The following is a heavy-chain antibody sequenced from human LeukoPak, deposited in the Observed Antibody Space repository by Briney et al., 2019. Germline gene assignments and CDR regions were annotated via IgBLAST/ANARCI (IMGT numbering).Heavy chain of an antibody. J-gene: IGHJ4*02. CDR3: ARGGSSGWPFDY. D-gene: IGHD6-19*01. CDR2: ISAYNGDT. Sequence: ASVKVSCKASGGTFSSYAISWVRQAPGQGLEWMGWISAYNGDTDSAQKLQGRVTMTTDTAASTAYMELRSLGSDDTAVYYCARGGSSGWPFDYWGQGTLVTVSS. V-gene: IGHV1-18*01. CDR1: GGTFSSYA.